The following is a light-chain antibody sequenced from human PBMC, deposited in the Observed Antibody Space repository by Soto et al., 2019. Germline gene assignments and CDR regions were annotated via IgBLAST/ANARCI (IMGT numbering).Light chain of an antibody. Sequence: DIQLTQSPSFLSASIGDRVTITCRASQGISSDLAWYQQKPGKAPKLLIHAASTLQSGVPSRFSGSGSGTEFTLTISSLQPEDFAAYYCQQLNSYPRNFGPGTKVEIK. J-gene: IGKJ3*01. CDR1: QGISSD. CDR2: AAS. V-gene: IGKV1-9*01. CDR3: QQLNSYPRN.